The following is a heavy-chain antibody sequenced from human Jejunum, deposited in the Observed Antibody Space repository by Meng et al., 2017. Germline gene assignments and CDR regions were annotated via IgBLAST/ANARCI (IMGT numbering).Heavy chain of an antibody. Sequence: GGSLRLSCATSGFIFTNYWMNWVRQAPGKGLVWVASINQGGSGKYYVDSVKGRFTISRDNAKNSLDLQMDSLRAEDTAVYYCVRENWYFADWGQGTLVTVSS. CDR3: VRENWYFAD. CDR1: GFIFTNYW. CDR2: INQGGSGK. V-gene: IGHV3-7*01. J-gene: IGHJ4*02.